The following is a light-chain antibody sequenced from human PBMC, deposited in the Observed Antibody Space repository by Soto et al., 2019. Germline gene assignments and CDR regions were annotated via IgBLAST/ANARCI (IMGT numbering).Light chain of an antibody. Sequence: EIVLTQSPGTLSLSPGERATLSCRASQSVSSRYLAWYQQKPGQAPRLLIYGASSRATGIPDRSSGSGSGTAFTLTISRLEPDDFAVDYCQQYGGSPPAKFGQGTKVEIK. CDR1: QSVSSRY. V-gene: IGKV3-20*01. CDR3: QQYGGSPPAK. J-gene: IGKJ1*01. CDR2: GAS.